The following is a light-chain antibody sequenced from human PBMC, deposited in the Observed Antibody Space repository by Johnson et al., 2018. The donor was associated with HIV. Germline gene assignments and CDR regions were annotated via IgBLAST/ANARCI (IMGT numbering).Light chain of an antibody. CDR3: ATWDSSLSAS. Sequence: QSVLTQPPSVSAAPGQKVTISCSGSSSNIGNNYVSWYQQLPGTAPKLLIYENNKRPSGIPDRFSGSKSGTSATLGITGLQTGDEADYYCATWDSSLSASFGTGTKVTVL. V-gene: IGLV1-51*02. CDR1: SSNIGNNY. CDR2: ENN. J-gene: IGLJ1*01.